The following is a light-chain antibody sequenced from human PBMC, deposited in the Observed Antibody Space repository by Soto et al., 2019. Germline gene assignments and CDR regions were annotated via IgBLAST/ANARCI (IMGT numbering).Light chain of an antibody. J-gene: IGKJ2*01. CDR1: QNIGSW. CDR2: KAT. Sequence: DIQMTQSPSTLSASVGDGVTITCRASQNIGSWLAWYQQKPGEAPKLLISKATNLQSGVPSRFSGSGSGTDFSLTISSLQPDDFATYYCQQYNTYSFGQGTKLEIK. CDR3: QQYNTYS. V-gene: IGKV1-5*03.